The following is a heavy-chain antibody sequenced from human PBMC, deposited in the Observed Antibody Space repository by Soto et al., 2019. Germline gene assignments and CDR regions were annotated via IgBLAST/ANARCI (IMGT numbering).Heavy chain of an antibody. V-gene: IGHV4-59*11. CDR3: ARGGEPLGYYGLDV. CDR1: GVSIGGHF. J-gene: IGHJ6*02. CDR2: IYHTVNT. Sequence: SETLSLTCSVSGVSIGGHFWSWIRQAPGKGPELVGYIYHTVNTNYNPALKSRVSMSVDTSKDQFSLNLTSLTAADTAVYYCARGGEPLGYYGLDVWGQGTTVTVSS.